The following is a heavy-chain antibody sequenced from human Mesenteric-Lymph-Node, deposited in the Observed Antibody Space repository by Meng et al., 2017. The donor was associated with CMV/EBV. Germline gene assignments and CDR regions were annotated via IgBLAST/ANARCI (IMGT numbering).Heavy chain of an antibody. CDR3: AGGIAAAGSRWFDP. V-gene: IGHV1-69*02. J-gene: IGHJ5*02. CDR2: IIPILGIA. CDR1: GGTFSSYT. Sequence: QVQLVQSGDAVKKHGSSVKVSCKASGGTFSSYTISWLRQAPGQGLEWMGRIIPILGIANYAQKFQGRVTITADKSTSTAYMELSSLRSEDTAVYYCAGGIAAAGSRWFDPWGQGTLVTVSS. D-gene: IGHD6-13*01.